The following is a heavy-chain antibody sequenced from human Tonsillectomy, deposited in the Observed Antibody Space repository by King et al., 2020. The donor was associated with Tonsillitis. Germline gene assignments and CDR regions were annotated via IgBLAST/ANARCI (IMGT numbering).Heavy chain of an antibody. V-gene: IGHV4-61*02. CDR1: GGSISSGSYY. J-gene: IGHJ3*02. Sequence: VQLQESGPGLVKPSQTLSLTCTVSGGSISSGSYYLCWIRQPAGKGLEWIGRIYPRGRTNSNTSHKKRVTIPEDTSKSQLSLKVDSVTAADTAVYYCARASAREDAFDIWGQGTMVTVSS. CDR3: ARASAREDAFDI. CDR2: IYPRGRT.